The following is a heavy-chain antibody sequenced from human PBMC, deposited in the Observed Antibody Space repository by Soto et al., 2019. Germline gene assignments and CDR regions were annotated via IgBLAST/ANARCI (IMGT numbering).Heavy chain of an antibody. CDR1: GFTFSSYG. D-gene: IGHD5-12*01. Sequence: HPCGSLRLSCSASGFTFSSYGMHWGRQAPGKGLEWVAVIWYDGSNKYYADSVKGRFTISRDNSKNTLYLQMNSLRAEDTAVYSCARDRVATRGPYYYYGMDVWGQGTTVTVSS. V-gene: IGHV3-33*01. CDR3: ARDRVATRGPYYYYGMDV. CDR2: IWYDGSNK. J-gene: IGHJ6*02.